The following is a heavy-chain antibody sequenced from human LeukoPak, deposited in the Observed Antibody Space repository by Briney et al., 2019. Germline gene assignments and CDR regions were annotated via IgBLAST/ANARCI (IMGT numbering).Heavy chain of an antibody. Sequence: SVTVSCKASGGTFSSYAISWVRQAPGQGLEWMGGIIPIFGTANYAQKFQGRVTITADESTSTAYMELSSLRSEDTAVYYCARVRGSGSYRPFDYWGQGTLVTVSS. J-gene: IGHJ4*02. D-gene: IGHD3-10*01. CDR2: IIPIFGTA. V-gene: IGHV1-69*13. CDR1: GGTFSSYA. CDR3: ARVRGSGSYRPFDY.